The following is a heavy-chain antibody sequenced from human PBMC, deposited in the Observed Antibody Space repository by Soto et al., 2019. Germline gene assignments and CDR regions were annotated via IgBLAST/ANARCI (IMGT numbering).Heavy chain of an antibody. V-gene: IGHV1-18*01. CDR1: GYTFTTYD. J-gene: IGHJ6*02. Sequence: ASVKVSCKASGYTFTTYDISWVRQAPGQGLEWMGRISTYNGNTNYPQSLQGRLTMTTDTSTTTAYMELRSLRSDDTVVYYCARVSYHALMVNTRNFYGMDVWGQGTMVTVSS. CDR3: ARVSYHALMVNTRNFYGMDV. D-gene: IGHD2-8*01. CDR2: ISTYNGNT.